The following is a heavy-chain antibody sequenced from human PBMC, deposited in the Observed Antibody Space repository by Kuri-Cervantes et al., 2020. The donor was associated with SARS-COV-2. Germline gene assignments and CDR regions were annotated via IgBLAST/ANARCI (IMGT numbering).Heavy chain of an antibody. CDR1: GFSLSTSGMC. Sequence: SGPTLVKPTQTLTLTCTFSGFSLSTSGMCVSWIRQPPGKALEWLARIDWDDDKYYSRSLETRLTISKDTSKNQVVLTMTNVDPVDTATYYCARIQAATVIADYWGQGTLVTVSS. CDR3: ARIQAATVIADY. J-gene: IGHJ4*02. CDR2: IDWDDDK. V-gene: IGHV2-70*11. D-gene: IGHD4-11*01.